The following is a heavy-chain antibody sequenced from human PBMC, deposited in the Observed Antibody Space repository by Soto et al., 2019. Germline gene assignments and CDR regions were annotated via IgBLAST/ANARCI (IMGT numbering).Heavy chain of an antibody. CDR2: ISGSGGST. D-gene: IGHD3-9*01. CDR3: AKDENYDILTGYLAPPDY. CDR1: GFTFSSFA. V-gene: IGHV3-23*01. Sequence: GGSLRLSCAASGFTFSSFAMSWVRHAPGKGLEWVSAISGSGGSTYYADSVKGRFTISRDNSKNTLYLQMNSLRAEDTAVYYCAKDENYDILTGYLAPPDYWGQGTLVTVSS. J-gene: IGHJ4*02.